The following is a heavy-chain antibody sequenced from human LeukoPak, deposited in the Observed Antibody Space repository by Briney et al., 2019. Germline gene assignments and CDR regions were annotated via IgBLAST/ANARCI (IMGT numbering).Heavy chain of an antibody. Sequence: GGSLRLSCAASGLTFTSSAMNWVRQAPGKGMEWVSAISGSGHSTDYADSVKGRFTISRDNSKNTLYLQMNSLRAEDTAVYYCAKSTPVGSSAPYYFDYWGQGTLVTVSS. CDR1: GLTFTSSA. CDR2: ISGSGHST. V-gene: IGHV3-23*01. J-gene: IGHJ4*02. CDR3: AKSTPVGSSAPYYFDY. D-gene: IGHD6-6*01.